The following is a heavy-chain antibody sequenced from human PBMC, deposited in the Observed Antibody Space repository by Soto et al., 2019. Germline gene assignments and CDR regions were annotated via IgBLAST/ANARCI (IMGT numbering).Heavy chain of an antibody. CDR2: VATYKTYAHERT. V-gene: IGHV1-18*01. CDR3: ASDYFCSGNNCYDTFAI. J-gene: IGHJ3*02. D-gene: IGHD2-15*01. Sequence: GPEVKKPGASVKVSCKASSYTFTSYGISWVRQAPVQGLEWMGWVATYKTYAHERTHYAQNLQDRVIMTADTSSSTAYMELRSLSSDDTAVYYCASDYFCSGNNCYDTFAIWGQGTMVTVSS. CDR1: SYTFTSYG.